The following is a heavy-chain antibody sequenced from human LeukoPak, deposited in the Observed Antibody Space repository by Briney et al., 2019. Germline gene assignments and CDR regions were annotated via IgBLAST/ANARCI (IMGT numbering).Heavy chain of an antibody. V-gene: IGHV1-18*01. J-gene: IGHJ6*03. CDR2: ISAYNGNT. D-gene: IGHD3-10*01. Sequence: ASVKVSCKASGYTFTSYGISWVRQAPGQGLEWMGWISAYNGNTNYAQKLQGRVTMTTDTSTSTAYMELRSLRSDDTAVYYCARPGLVSGRTRTGYYYYMDVWGKGTTVTISS. CDR1: GYTFTSYG. CDR3: ARPGLVSGRTRTGYYYYMDV.